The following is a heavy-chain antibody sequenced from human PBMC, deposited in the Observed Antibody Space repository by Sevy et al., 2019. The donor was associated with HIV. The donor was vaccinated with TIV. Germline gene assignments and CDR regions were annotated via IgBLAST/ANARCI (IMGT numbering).Heavy chain of an antibody. CDR1: GFTFSYYG. Sequence: GGSLRLSCAASGFTFSYYGMHWVRQAPGKGLEWVTFISYDAINKYYADSVKGRFTISRDNSKNMLYLQMNSLRPEDTALYYCAKNTAAVGTGGFDYWGQGTLVTVSS. D-gene: IGHD6-13*01. V-gene: IGHV3-30*02. J-gene: IGHJ4*02. CDR2: ISYDAINK. CDR3: AKNTAAVGTGGFDY.